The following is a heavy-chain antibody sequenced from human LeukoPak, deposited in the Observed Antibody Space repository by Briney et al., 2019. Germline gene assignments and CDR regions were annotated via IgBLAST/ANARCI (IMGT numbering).Heavy chain of an antibody. Sequence: SVTLSLTCTVSGGSISSSSYYWGWIRQPPGKGLEWIGSIYYSGSTCYNPSLKSRVTISVDTSKNQFSLKLSSVTAADTAVYYCARHEGVVVVATNWFDPWGQGTLVTVSS. V-gene: IGHV4-39*01. CDR2: IYYSGST. CDR1: GGSISSSSYY. CDR3: ARHEGVVVVATNWFDP. D-gene: IGHD2-15*01. J-gene: IGHJ5*02.